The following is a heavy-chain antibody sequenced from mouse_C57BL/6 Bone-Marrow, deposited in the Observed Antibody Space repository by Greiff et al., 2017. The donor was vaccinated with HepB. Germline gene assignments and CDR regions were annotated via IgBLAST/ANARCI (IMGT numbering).Heavy chain of an antibody. CDR2: IHPNSGST. Sequence: VQLQQSGAELVKPGASVKLSCKASGYTFTSYWMHWVKQRPGQGLEWIGMIHPNSGSTNYNEKFKSKATLTVDKSSSTAYMQLSSLTSEDSAVYYCARNDYDEYYFDYWGQGTTLTVSS. D-gene: IGHD2-4*01. V-gene: IGHV1-64*01. J-gene: IGHJ2*01. CDR1: GYTFTSYW. CDR3: ARNDYDEYYFDY.